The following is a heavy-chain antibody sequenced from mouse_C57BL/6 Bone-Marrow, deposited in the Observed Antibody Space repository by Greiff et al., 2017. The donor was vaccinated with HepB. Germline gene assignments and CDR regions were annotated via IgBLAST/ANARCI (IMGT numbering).Heavy chain of an antibody. CDR1: GYTFTDYY. V-gene: IGHV1-26*01. CDR3: ARSTTVYYFDY. CDR2: INPNNGGT. J-gene: IGHJ2*01. Sequence: VQLQQSGPELVKPGASVKISCKASGYTFTDYYMNWVKQSHGKSLEWIGDINPNNGGTSYNQKFKGKVTLTVDKSSSTAYMELRSLTSEDSAVYYCARSTTVYYFDYWGQGTTLTVSS. D-gene: IGHD1-1*01.